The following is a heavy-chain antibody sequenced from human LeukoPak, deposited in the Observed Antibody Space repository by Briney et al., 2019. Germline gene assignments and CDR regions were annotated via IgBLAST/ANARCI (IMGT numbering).Heavy chain of an antibody. V-gene: IGHV3-30*02. CDR3: AKDRYSSSQPGYYYYMDV. CDR1: GFTFSSYG. D-gene: IGHD6-6*01. CDR2: IRYDGSNK. Sequence: PGGSMRLSCAASGFTFSSYGMRWVRQAPGKGLEWVAFIRYDGSNKYYADSVKGRFTISRDNSKNTLYLQMNSLRAEDTAVYYCAKDRYSSSQPGYYYYMDVWGKGTTVTVSS. J-gene: IGHJ6*03.